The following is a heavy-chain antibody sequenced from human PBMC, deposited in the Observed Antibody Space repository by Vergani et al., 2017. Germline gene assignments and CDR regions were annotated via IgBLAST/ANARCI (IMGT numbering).Heavy chain of an antibody. D-gene: IGHD1-26*01. CDR3: ARARGYYPVDY. J-gene: IGHJ4*02. CDR1: GFTFSSYG. Sequence: QVQLVESGGGVVQPGRSLRLSCAASGFTFSSYGMHWVRQAPGKGLEWVAVIWYDGSNKYYADSVKGRFTISRDNSKNTLYLQMNSLRAEDTAVYYCARARGYYPVDYWGQGTLVTVSS. CDR2: IWYDGSNK. V-gene: IGHV3-33*01.